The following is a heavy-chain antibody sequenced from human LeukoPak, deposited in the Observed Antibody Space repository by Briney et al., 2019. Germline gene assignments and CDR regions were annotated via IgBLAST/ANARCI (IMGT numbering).Heavy chain of an antibody. V-gene: IGHV3-7*01. CDR3: ARDVIHYSASYYYDSSGWASDY. J-gene: IGHJ4*02. Sequence: GGSLRLSCAASGFTFSSYWMSWVRQAPGKGREWVANIKQDGREKYYVDSVKGRFTISRDNAKNSLYLQMNSLRAEDTAVYYCARDVIHYSASYYYDSSGWASDYWGQGTLVTVSS. CDR1: GFTFSSYW. D-gene: IGHD3-22*01. CDR2: IKQDGREK.